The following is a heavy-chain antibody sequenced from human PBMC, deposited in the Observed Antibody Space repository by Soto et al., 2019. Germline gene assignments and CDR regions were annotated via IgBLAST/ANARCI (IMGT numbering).Heavy chain of an antibody. CDR1: GYTFTSYG. CDR3: ARTAHYDTGDWFDP. CDR2: ISAYNGNT. D-gene: IGHD3-22*01. Sequence: QVQLVQSGAELKKPGASVKVSCKASGYTFTSYGISWVRQAHGQGLEWMGWISAYNGNTNYAQKLQGRVTMTTDTPTSTAYMDLRSLRSDDTAVYYCARTAHYDTGDWFDPWGQGTLVTVSS. J-gene: IGHJ5*02. V-gene: IGHV1-18*01.